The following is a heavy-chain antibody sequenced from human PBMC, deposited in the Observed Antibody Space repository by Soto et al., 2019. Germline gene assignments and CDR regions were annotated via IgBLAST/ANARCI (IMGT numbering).Heavy chain of an antibody. Sequence: GGSLRLSCAASGFTFSSYSMNWVRQAPGKGLEWVSYISVSSSAIYYADSVKGRFTISRDNAKNSLDLQMNSLRAEDTAVYYCVTNWLNEDGGAFDIWGQGTMVTVSS. CDR1: GFTFSSYS. V-gene: IGHV3-48*01. CDR2: ISVSSSAI. D-gene: IGHD1-1*01. CDR3: VTNWLNEDGGAFDI. J-gene: IGHJ3*02.